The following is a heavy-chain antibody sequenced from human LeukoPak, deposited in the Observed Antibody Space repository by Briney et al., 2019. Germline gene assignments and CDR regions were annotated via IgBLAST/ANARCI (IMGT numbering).Heavy chain of an antibody. Sequence: GGSLILSCAASGFTFSSYAMSWVRQAPGKGLEWVSAISGSGGSTYYADSVKGRFTISRDNSKNTLYLQMNSLRAEDTAVYYCAKGDQITIFGVVKLGAFDIWGQGTMVTVSS. CDR3: AKGDQITIFGVVKLGAFDI. V-gene: IGHV3-23*01. J-gene: IGHJ3*02. CDR2: ISGSGGST. D-gene: IGHD3-3*01. CDR1: GFTFSSYA.